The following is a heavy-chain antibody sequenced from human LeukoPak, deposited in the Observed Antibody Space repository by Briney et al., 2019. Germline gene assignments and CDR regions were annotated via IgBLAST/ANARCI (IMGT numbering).Heavy chain of an antibody. V-gene: IGHV3-30*02. Sequence: PGGSLRLSCAASGFTFNTHGMHWVRQAPGKGPEWVAFIRNDGNNIHYVDSVKGRFTISRDNSKNTLYLQMNSLRAEDTAVYYCARSDYGDLDYWGQGTLVTVSS. CDR3: ARSDYGDLDY. CDR1: GFTFNTHG. D-gene: IGHD4/OR15-4a*01. CDR2: IRNDGNNI. J-gene: IGHJ4*02.